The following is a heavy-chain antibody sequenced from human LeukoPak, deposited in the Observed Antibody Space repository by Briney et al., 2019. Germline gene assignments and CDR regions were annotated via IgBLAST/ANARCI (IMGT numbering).Heavy chain of an antibody. V-gene: IGHV3-30-3*01. Sequence: AGGSLRLPCAASGFTFNTHTMHWVRQAPGKGLEWVAVISNDGDTKFYADSVKGRFTISRDNSKNSLYLQVNRVRPEDTALFYCARGGETASTGWAMIDYWGQGSLVTVSS. CDR3: ARGGETASTGWAMIDY. J-gene: IGHJ4*02. D-gene: IGHD3-16*01. CDR1: GFTFNTHT. CDR2: ISNDGDTK.